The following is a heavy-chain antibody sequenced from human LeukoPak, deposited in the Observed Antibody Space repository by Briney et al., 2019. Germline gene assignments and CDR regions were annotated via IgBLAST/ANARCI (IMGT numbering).Heavy chain of an antibody. V-gene: IGHV4-4*03. CDR2: IAHDGTT. CDR3: TREDRPYCPFAY. CDR1: GGSIDITNY. Sequence: PPGTLSLICGVSGGSIDITNYWSWVRQAPGKGLEWIGEIAHDGTTNYNPSLRSRVAMSFDRANNQFSLSLTSVTAADTAVYYCTREDRPYCPFAYWGQGVLVTVSS. J-gene: IGHJ4*02. D-gene: IGHD1-26*01.